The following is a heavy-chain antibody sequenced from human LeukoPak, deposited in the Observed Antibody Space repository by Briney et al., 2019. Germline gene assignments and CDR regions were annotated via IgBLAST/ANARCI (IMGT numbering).Heavy chain of an antibody. V-gene: IGHV1-69*05. J-gene: IGHJ4*02. CDR1: GGTFSSYA. CDR3: ARAVLAARLLFDH. CDR2: IIPIFGTA. D-gene: IGHD6-6*01. Sequence: ASVKVSCKASGGTFSSYAISWVRQAPGQGLEWMGGIIPIFGTANYAQKFQGRVTITTDESTSTAYMELSSLRSEDTAVYYCARAVLAARLLFDHWGQGTLVTVSS.